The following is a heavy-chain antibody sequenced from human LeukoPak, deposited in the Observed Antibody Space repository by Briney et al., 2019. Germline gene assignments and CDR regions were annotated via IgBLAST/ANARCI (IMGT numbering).Heavy chain of an antibody. D-gene: IGHD4-17*01. CDR2: INHSGST. CDR3: ARGWTMTTPPDC. V-gene: IGHV4-34*01. J-gene: IGHJ4*02. CDR1: GGSFSGYY. Sequence: SETLSLTCAVYGGSFSGYYWSWIRQPPGKGLEWIGEINHSGSTNYNPSLKSRVTISVDTSKNQFSLKLSSVTAADTAVYYCARGWTMTTPPDCWGQGTLVTVSS.